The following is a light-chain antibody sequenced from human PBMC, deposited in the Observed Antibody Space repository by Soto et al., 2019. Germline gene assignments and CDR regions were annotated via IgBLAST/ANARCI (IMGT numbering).Light chain of an antibody. V-gene: IGLV1-47*01. Sequence: QSVLTQPPSASGTPGQRVTISCSGSSSSIGSNNVYWYHQLPGTAPKLLIYRNNQRPSGVPDRFSDSKSGTSASLAISGLRSEDEADYYCAAWDDSVSGYVFGTGTKVTVL. CDR3: AAWDDSVSGYV. CDR1: SSSIGSNN. CDR2: RNN. J-gene: IGLJ1*01.